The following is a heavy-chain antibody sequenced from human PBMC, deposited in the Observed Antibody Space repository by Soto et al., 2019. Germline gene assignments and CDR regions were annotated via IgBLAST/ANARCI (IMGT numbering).Heavy chain of an antibody. CDR1: GFSFSDYG. D-gene: IGHD4-17*01. J-gene: IGHJ6*02. CDR2: IWLDGSNK. Sequence: QVQLVESGGGVVQPGTSLRLSCAASGFSFSDYGMHWVRQAPGKGLEWVAVIWLDGSNKYYAESVKGRFTISRDNSKNTVDLQMDRLRADDTAVYYCARRRSTVTTAWFYHAMDVWGQGTTVTVSS. CDR3: ARRRSTVTTAWFYHAMDV. V-gene: IGHV3-33*01.